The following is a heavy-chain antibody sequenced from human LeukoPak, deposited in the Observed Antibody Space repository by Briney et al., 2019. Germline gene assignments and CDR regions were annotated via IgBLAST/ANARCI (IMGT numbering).Heavy chain of an antibody. J-gene: IGHJ5*02. V-gene: IGHV4-61*02. CDR2: IYTSGST. D-gene: IGHD6-13*01. Sequence: SETLSLTCTVAGGSISSGSYYWSWIRQPAGKGLEWIGRIYTSGSTNYNPSPKSRVTISVDTSKNQFSLKLSSVTAADTAVYYCARVGAAAFDPWGQGTLVTVSS. CDR3: ARVGAAAFDP. CDR1: GGSISSGSYY.